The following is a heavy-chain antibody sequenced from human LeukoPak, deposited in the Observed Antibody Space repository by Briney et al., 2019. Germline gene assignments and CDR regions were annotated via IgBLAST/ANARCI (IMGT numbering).Heavy chain of an antibody. CDR3: ARTYDFWSGYPRFDY. CDR2: IYTSGST. J-gene: IGHJ4*02. Sequence: SQTLSLTCTVSGGSISSGSYYWSWIRQPAGKGLEWIGRIYTSGSTNYNPSLKSRVTISVDTSKNQFSLKLSSVTAADTAVYYCARTYDFWSGYPRFDYWGQGTLVTVSS. V-gene: IGHV4-61*02. CDR1: GGSISSGSYY. D-gene: IGHD3-3*01.